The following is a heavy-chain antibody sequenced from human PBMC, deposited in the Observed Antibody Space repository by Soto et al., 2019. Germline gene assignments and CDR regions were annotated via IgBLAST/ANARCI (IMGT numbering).Heavy chain of an antibody. V-gene: IGHV3-43D*03. D-gene: IGHD3-10*01. Sequence: GGSLRLSCAASGFTFDDYAMHWVRQAPGKGLEWVSLISWDGGSTYYADSVKGRFTISRDNSKNSLYLQMNSLRAEDTALYYCAKDSGGVNYYYYGMDVWGQGTTVTVSS. CDR3: AKDSGGVNYYYYGMDV. J-gene: IGHJ6*02. CDR1: GFTFDDYA. CDR2: ISWDGGST.